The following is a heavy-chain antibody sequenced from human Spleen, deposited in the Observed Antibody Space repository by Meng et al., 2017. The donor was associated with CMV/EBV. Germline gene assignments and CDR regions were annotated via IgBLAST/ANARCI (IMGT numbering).Heavy chain of an antibody. Sequence: ASVKVSCKASGYSLSSYGISWVRQTPGQGLEWMGWISGYNGNTNYAQKVQGRVTMTTDTSTSTAYMELRSLSSDDTAVYYCARARDYSSSWFGDDYWGQGTLVTVSS. J-gene: IGHJ4*02. V-gene: IGHV1-18*01. D-gene: IGHD6-13*01. CDR3: ARARDYSSSWFGDDY. CDR2: ISGYNGNT. CDR1: GYSLSSYG.